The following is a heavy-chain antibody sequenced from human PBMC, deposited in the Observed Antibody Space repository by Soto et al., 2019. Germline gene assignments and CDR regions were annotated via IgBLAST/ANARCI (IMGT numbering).Heavy chain of an antibody. CDR3: ARDYYNNYFDV. CDR1: GFTFSSYG. D-gene: IGHD3-22*01. J-gene: IGHJ4*02. CDR2: ISSSTSYI. V-gene: IGHV3-21*01. Sequence: PGGSLRLSCAASGFTFSSYGLNWVRQAPGKGLEWVSSISSSTSYIYYADSVKGRFTISRANDKNSLYLQMNSMRAEATAVYYWARDYYNNYFDVWGQGTLVTVSS.